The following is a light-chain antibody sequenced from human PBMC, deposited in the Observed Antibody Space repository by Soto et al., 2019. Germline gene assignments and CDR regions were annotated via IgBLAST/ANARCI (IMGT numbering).Light chain of an antibody. Sequence: IHMTQSPSSLSASVGNSVTITCRASQSISGYLNWYQQKPGKAPKLLIYAASSLQSGVPSRFSGSVSGTDFTLSISSLQPEDFATYYCQQSYSIPLTFGGGTKVDIK. J-gene: IGKJ4*01. CDR1: QSISGY. V-gene: IGKV1-39*01. CDR2: AAS. CDR3: QQSYSIPLT.